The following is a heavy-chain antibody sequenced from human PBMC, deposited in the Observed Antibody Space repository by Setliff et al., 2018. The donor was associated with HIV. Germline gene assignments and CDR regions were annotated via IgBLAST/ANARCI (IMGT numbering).Heavy chain of an antibody. CDR3: ARGAYIKMNYCFDY. D-gene: IGHD3-16*01. Sequence: SETLSLTCTVSGGSISSGSYYWSWIRQPPGKGLEWIGEINHSGSTNCNPSLKSRVTISVDTSKNQFSLKVSSVTAADTAVYYCARGAYIKMNYCFDYWGRGTLVTVS. CDR2: INHSGST. CDR1: GGSISSGSYY. J-gene: IGHJ4*02. V-gene: IGHV4-39*07.